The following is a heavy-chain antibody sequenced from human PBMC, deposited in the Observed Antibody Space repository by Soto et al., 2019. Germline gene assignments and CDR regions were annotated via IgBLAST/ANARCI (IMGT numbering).Heavy chain of an antibody. D-gene: IGHD1-7*01. J-gene: IGHJ4*02. V-gene: IGHV3-23*01. Sequence: EVRLLESGGGLVKPGGSLRLSCATSGLTFSNYAMSWVRQAPGGGLEWVSSMSGSSSTTYYADSVKGRFPISRDRSKNTMYLQISSLRAEDTALYYCAKNQERELPRVIDFWGQGTLVTVSS. CDR2: MSGSSSTT. CDR3: AKNQERELPRVIDF. CDR1: GLTFSNYA.